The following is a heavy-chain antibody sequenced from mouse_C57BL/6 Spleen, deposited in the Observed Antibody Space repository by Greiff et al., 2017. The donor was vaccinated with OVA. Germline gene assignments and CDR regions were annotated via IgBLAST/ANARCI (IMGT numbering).Heavy chain of an antibody. D-gene: IGHD1-1*01. J-gene: IGHJ1*03. CDR2: INPNNGGT. Sequence: EVKLMESGPELVKPGASVKISCKASGYTFTDYYMNWVKQSHGKSLEWIGDINPNNGGTSYNQKFKGKATLTVDKSSSTAYMELRSLTSEDSAVYYCARLYGSSYPYWYFDVWGTGTTVTVSS. V-gene: IGHV1-26*01. CDR1: GYTFTDYY. CDR3: ARLYGSSYPYWYFDV.